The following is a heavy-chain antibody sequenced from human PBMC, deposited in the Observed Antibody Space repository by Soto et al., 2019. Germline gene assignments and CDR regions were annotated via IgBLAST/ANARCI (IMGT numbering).Heavy chain of an antibody. V-gene: IGHV1-18*01. D-gene: IGHD6-6*01. J-gene: IGHJ4*02. CDR3: ARDLNLYSSSSLLLFPTQTIDY. Sequence: GASVKVSCKASGYTFTSYGISWVRQAPGQGLEWMGWISAYNGNTNYAQKLQGRVTMTTDTSTSTAYMELRSLRSDDTAVYYCARDLNLYSSSSLLLFPTQTIDYWGQGTLVTVSS. CDR1: GYTFTSYG. CDR2: ISAYNGNT.